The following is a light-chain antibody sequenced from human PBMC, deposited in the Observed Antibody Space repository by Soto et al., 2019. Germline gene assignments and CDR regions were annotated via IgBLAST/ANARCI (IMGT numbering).Light chain of an antibody. CDR2: AAS. Sequence: IVLTQSPGTLSLSPWERATLSCRASQSVSASYLAWYQQKPGQAPRLLIYAASSRATGIPDRFSGSGSGTDFTLTISSLEPEDFAVYYCQHRNNWPFTFGPGTKVDIK. V-gene: IGKV3D-20*02. CDR1: QSVSASY. J-gene: IGKJ3*01. CDR3: QHRNNWPFT.